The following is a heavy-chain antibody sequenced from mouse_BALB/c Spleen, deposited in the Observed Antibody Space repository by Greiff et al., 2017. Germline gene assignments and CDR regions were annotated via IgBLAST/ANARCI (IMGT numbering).Heavy chain of an antibody. V-gene: IGHV1-55*01. Sequence: QVQLQQSGAELVKPGTSVKLSCKASGYNFTSYWINWVKLRPGQGLEWIGDIYPGSGSTNYNEKFKSKATLTVDTSSSTAYMQLSSLASEESALYYCARSGYGYDGYYFDYWGQGTTLTVSS. CDR3: ARSGYGYDGYYFDY. CDR2: IYPGSGST. J-gene: IGHJ2*01. D-gene: IGHD2-2*01. CDR1: GYNFTSYW.